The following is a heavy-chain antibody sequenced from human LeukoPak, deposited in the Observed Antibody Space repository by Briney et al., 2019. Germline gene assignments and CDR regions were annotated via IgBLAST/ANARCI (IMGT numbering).Heavy chain of an antibody. V-gene: IGHV3-7*01. CDR2: INEDGGEK. CDR1: GFTFSTYW. CDR3: ARDNDYDFWSGYDY. Sequence: GGSLRLSCEASGFTFSTYWMTWVRQAPGKGLEWMANINEDGGEKNYVDSVKGRFTISRDNSKNTLYLQMNSLRAEDTAVYYCARDNDYDFWSGYDYWGQGTLVTVSS. J-gene: IGHJ4*02. D-gene: IGHD3-3*01.